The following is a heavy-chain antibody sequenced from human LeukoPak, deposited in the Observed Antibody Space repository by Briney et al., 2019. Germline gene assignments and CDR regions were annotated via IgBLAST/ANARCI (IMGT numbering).Heavy chain of an antibody. CDR3: VRASVDTGGAFDV. V-gene: IGHV4-59*01. CDR2: VTHSGYNKANGDIT. CDR1: GASISKDY. D-gene: IGHD3-22*01. Sequence: AETLSLTCTVSGASISKDYWAWIRQPPGKGLEGIGYVTHSGYNKANGDITNYNPTLESRVTTSPDTPRNQFSLKLTTMTAADTAIYYCVRASVDTGGAFDVWGQGTVVTVSS. J-gene: IGHJ3*01.